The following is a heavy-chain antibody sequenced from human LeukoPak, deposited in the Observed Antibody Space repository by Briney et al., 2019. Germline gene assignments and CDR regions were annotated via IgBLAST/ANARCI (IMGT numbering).Heavy chain of an antibody. CDR2: ISGSAGST. CDR3: AKKVEYSSGWEVDDAYDI. D-gene: IGHD6-19*01. Sequence: GGSLRLSCAASGFTFSSYAMSWVRQAREKGLEWVSGISGSAGSTYYADSVKGRFTISRDNSKDTLYLQMNSLRAEDTAVYYCAKKVEYSSGWEVDDAYDIWGQGTMVTVSS. CDR1: GFTFSSYA. J-gene: IGHJ3*02. V-gene: IGHV3-23*01.